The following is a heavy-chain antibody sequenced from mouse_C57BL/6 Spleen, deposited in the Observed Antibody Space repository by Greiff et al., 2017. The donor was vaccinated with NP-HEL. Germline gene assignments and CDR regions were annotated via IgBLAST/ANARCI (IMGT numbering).Heavy chain of an antibody. V-gene: IGHV1-20*01. Sequence: EVKLMESGPELVKPGDSVKISCKASGYSFTGYFMNWVMQSHGKSLEWIGRINPYNGDTFYNQKFKGKATLTVDKSSSTAHMELRSLTSEDSAVYYCAREESYFDYWGQGTTLTVSS. CDR3: AREESYFDY. CDR1: GYSFTGYF. CDR2: INPYNGDT. J-gene: IGHJ2*01.